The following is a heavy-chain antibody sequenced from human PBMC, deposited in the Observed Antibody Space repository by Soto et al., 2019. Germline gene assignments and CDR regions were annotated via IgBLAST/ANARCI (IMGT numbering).Heavy chain of an antibody. J-gene: IGHJ6*02. CDR3: ARTVRDFYGLDV. CDR2: ISAAGDP. CDR1: GFTFRNYD. V-gene: IGHV3-13*05. Sequence: EVQLVESGGGLVQPGGSLRLSCEASGFTFRNYDMHWVRQGTGKGLEWVSGISAAGDPDYADSVEGRFTISRENAQNSFFLPMNSLRVGDTAVYYCARTVRDFYGLDVWGQGTTVIVSS.